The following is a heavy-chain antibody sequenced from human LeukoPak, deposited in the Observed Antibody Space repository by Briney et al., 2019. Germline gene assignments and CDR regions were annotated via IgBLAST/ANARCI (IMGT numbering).Heavy chain of an antibody. Sequence: SETLSLTCAVYGGSFSGYYWGWIRQPPGKGLEWIGSIYYSGSTYHNPSLKSRVTISVDTSKNQFSLKLSSVTAADTAVYYCARVNGYVWGSYRRSPHLDYWGQGTLVTVSS. CDR1: GGSFSGYY. CDR3: ARVNGYVWGSYRRSPHLDY. J-gene: IGHJ4*02. CDR2: IYYSGST. D-gene: IGHD3-16*02. V-gene: IGHV4-34*01.